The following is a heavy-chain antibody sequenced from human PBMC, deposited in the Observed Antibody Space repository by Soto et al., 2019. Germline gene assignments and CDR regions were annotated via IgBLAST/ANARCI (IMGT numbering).Heavy chain of an antibody. J-gene: IGHJ6*02. D-gene: IGHD6-13*01. CDR3: ARRAAAGLYYYYGMDV. Sequence: GESLKISCKGSGYSFTSYWISWLRQMPVKGLEWMGRIDPSDSYTNYSPSFQGHVTISADKSISTAYLQWSSLKASDTAMYYCARRAAAGLYYYYGMDVWGQGTTVTVSS. CDR1: GYSFTSYW. V-gene: IGHV5-10-1*01. CDR2: IDPSDSYT.